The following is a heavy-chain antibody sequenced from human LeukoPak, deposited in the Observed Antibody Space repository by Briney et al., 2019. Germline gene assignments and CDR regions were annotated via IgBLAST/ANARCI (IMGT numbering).Heavy chain of an antibody. V-gene: IGHV4-39*02. J-gene: IGHJ5*02. CDR1: GGSINTQSYY. D-gene: IGHD2-15*01. CDR2: IFYTGTT. Sequence: SETLSLTCTVSGGSINTQSYYWVWIRQPPGKGLEWVGSIFYTGTTFHNPALESRVALSVDRSKNHFSLRLNALTAADTAVYYCARLTLSSYWFDPWGQGTLVIVSS. CDR3: ARLTLSSYWFDP.